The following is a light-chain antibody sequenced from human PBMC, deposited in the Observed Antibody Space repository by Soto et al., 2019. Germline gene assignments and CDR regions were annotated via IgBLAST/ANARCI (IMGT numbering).Light chain of an antibody. CDR3: SSYAGSNNFV. V-gene: IGLV2-8*01. CDR1: SSDVGGYNY. CDR2: EVS. J-gene: IGLJ1*01. Sequence: QPVLTQPPSASGSPGQSVTISCTGTSSDVGGYNYVSWYQQHPGKDPKLRIYEVSKRPSGVPDRFSGSKSGNTASLTVSGLQAEDEADYYCSSYAGSNNFVFGTGTKLTVL.